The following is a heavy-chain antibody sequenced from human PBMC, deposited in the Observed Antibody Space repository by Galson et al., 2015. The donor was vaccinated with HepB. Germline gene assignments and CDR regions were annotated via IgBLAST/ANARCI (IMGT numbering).Heavy chain of an antibody. D-gene: IGHD4-17*01. CDR1: GFTLIDCG. Sequence: SLRLSCAASGFTLIDCGMHWVRQAPGKGLEWVAFIGHDGSEKYYADSVKGRFTISRDNSRNTLFVQMNSLRTEDTAVYYCAKDGSPSTMTTRLRYHYAMDVWGRGTTVTVSS. V-gene: IGHV3-30*02. J-gene: IGHJ6*02. CDR2: IGHDGSEK. CDR3: AKDGSPSTMTTRLRYHYAMDV.